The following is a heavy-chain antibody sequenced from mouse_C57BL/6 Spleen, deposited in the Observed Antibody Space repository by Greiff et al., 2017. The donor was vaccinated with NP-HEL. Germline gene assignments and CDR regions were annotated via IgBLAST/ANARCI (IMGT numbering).Heavy chain of an antibody. Sequence: EVQLQQSGPELVKPGASVKISCKASGYSFTGYYMNWVKQSPEKSLEWIGEINPSTGGTTYNQKFKAKATLTVDKSSSTAYMQLKSLTSEDSAVYYCARSRYYGSSNYFDYWGQGTTLTVSS. CDR1: GYSFTGYY. J-gene: IGHJ2*01. CDR2: INPSTGGT. V-gene: IGHV1-42*01. D-gene: IGHD1-1*01. CDR3: ARSRYYGSSNYFDY.